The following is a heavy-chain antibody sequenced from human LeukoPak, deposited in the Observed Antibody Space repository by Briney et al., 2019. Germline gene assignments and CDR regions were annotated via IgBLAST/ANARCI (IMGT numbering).Heavy chain of an antibody. CDR2: INPHSGNT. CDR1: GYTFTSYY. J-gene: IGHJ5*02. CDR3: VRDALYCSGTLCPGNWFDP. D-gene: IGHD1-1*01. V-gene: IGHV1-46*01. Sequence: ASVKVSCKASGYTFTSYYLHWVRQAPGQGLEWMGIINPHSGNTTYAHKFLGRVTVTPDTSANTVSMELSSLRCDDTAGYDFVRDALYCSGTLCPGNWFDPWGQGTPVTVSS.